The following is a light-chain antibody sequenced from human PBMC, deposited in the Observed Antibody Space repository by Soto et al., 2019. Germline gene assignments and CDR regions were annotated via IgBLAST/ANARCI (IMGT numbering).Light chain of an antibody. CDR3: QQSYSPYT. J-gene: IGKJ2*01. Sequence: DIQMTQSPSSLSASVGDRVTITCRASQSISSYLNWYQQKPGKAPKLLIYAASSLQSGVSSRFSGSGSGTDFTLTISSLQPEDFATYYCQQSYSPYTFGQGTKLEIK. V-gene: IGKV1-39*01. CDR1: QSISSY. CDR2: AAS.